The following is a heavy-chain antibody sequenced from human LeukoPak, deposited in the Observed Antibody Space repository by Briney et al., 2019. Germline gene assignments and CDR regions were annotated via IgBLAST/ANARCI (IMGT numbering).Heavy chain of an antibody. J-gene: IGHJ4*02. CDR2: IYYSGST. CDR1: GGSFSSYY. V-gene: IGHV4-59*01. D-gene: IGHD6-13*01. Sequence: AETLSLTCTVSGGSFSSYYRRWIRQPPGKGLEWIGSIYYSGSTNYNSSLKGRVTISVDNSKNQFYLKLSSVAHADVDVYYCARVNAALYDYWGQGTLVTVSS. CDR3: ARVNAALYDY.